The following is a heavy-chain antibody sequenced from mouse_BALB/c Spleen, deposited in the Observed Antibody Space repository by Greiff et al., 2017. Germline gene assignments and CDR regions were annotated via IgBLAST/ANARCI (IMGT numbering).Heavy chain of an antibody. CDR2: IDPENGDT. CDR3: NAGGYYYFDY. V-gene: IGHV14-4*02. Sequence: VQLKESGAELVRSGASVKLSCTASGFNIKDYYMHWVKQRPEQGLEWIGWIDPENGDTEYAPKFQGKATMTADTSSNTAYLQLSSLTSEDTAVYYCNAGGYYYFDYWGQGTTLTVSS. CDR1: GFNIKDYY. D-gene: IGHD1-2*01. J-gene: IGHJ2*01.